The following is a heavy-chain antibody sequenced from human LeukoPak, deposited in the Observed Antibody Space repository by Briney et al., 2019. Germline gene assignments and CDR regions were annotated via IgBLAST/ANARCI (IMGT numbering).Heavy chain of an antibody. CDR2: INHSGST. CDR3: ARGYSSSWYGGPFYYYYYGMDV. D-gene: IGHD6-13*01. J-gene: IGHJ6*02. V-gene: IGHV4-34*01. Sequence: SETLSLTCAVYGGSFSGYYWSWIRQPPGKGLEWIGEINHSGSTNYNPSLKSRVTISVDTSKNQFSLKLSSVTAADTAVYYCARGYSSSWYGGPFYYYYYGMDVWGQGTTVTVSS. CDR1: GGSFSGYY.